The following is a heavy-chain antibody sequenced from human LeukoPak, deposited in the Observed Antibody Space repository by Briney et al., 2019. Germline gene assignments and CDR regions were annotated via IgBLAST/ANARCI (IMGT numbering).Heavy chain of an antibody. D-gene: IGHD3-16*02. J-gene: IGHJ6*03. V-gene: IGHV3-11*04. Sequence: GGSLRLSCAASGFTFSDYNMRWIRQAPGKGLEWVSSMSRSGSTKYYADSVKGRFTISRDNAKNSLFLQMNSLRAEDTALYYCARDRGGIGYYMDVWGKGTTVTVSS. CDR3: ARDRGGIGYYMDV. CDR1: GFTFSDYN. CDR2: MSRSGSTK.